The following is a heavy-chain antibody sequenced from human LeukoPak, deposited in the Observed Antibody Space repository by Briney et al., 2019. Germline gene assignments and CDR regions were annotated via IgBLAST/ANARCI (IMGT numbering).Heavy chain of an antibody. CDR2: ISSNGGST. V-gene: IGHV3-64*01. J-gene: IGHJ4*02. Sequence: PGGSLRLSCAASGFTFSSYAMHWVRQAPGKGLEYVSAISSNGGSTYYANSVKGRFTISRDNSKNTLYLQMGSLRAEDMAVYYCAREAGGQWLTPLDYWGQGTLVTVSS. CDR1: GFTFSSYA. D-gene: IGHD6-19*01. CDR3: AREAGGQWLTPLDY.